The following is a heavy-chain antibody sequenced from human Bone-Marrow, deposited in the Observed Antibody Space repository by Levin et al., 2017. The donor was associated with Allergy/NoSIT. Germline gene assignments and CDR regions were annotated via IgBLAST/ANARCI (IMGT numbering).Heavy chain of an antibody. CDR2: IYPGDSDI. CDR3: ARQRSSSGSDGFDV. D-gene: IGHD3-10*01. J-gene: IGHJ3*01. V-gene: IGHV5-51*01. CDR1: GYNFANYW. Sequence: GESLKISCEGSGYNFANYWIAWLRQMPGKGLEWMGVIYPGDSDIRYNPSFQGQVTISADKAISIAYLQWSSLKASDTAIHYCARQRSSSGSDGFDVWGQGTMVTVSS.